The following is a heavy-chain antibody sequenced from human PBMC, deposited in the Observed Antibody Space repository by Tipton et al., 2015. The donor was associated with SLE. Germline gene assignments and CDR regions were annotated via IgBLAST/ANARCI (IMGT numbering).Heavy chain of an antibody. CDR1: GGSISSYY. D-gene: IGHD2-15*01. Sequence: TLSLTCTVSGGSISSYYWSWIRQPPGKGLEWIGYIYYSGSTNYNPSLKSRVTISVDTSKNQFSLKLSSVTAADTAVYYCARESRWNYYYYYMDVWGKGTTVTVSS. CDR3: ARESRWNYYYYYMDV. J-gene: IGHJ6*03. CDR2: IYYSGST. V-gene: IGHV4-59*12.